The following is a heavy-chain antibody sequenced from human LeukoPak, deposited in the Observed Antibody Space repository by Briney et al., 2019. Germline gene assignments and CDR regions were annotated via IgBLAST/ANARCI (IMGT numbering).Heavy chain of an antibody. Sequence: SQTLSLTRAVSGGSISSGGYSWSWIRQPPGKGLEWIGYIYHSGSTYYNPSLKSRVTISVDRSKNQFSLKLSSVTAADAAVYYCASARGGYYDFWSGYQALYFDYWGQGTLVTVSS. CDR2: IYHSGST. D-gene: IGHD3-3*01. J-gene: IGHJ4*02. CDR1: GGSISSGGYS. CDR3: ASARGGYYDFWSGYQALYFDY. V-gene: IGHV4-30-2*01.